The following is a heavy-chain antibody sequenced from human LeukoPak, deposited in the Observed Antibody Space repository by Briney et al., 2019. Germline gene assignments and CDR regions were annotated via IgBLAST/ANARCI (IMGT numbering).Heavy chain of an antibody. D-gene: IGHD3-22*01. CDR2: ISSSSSTI. CDR3: ARDRSSGYYGTSDY. CDR1: GFTFSSYS. J-gene: IGHJ4*02. Sequence: PGGSLRLSCAASGFTFSSYSMNWVRQAPGKGLEWVSYISSSSSTIYYADSVKGRFTISRDNAKNSLYLQMNSLRAEDTAVYYCARDRSSGYYGTSDYWGQGTLVTASS. V-gene: IGHV3-48*01.